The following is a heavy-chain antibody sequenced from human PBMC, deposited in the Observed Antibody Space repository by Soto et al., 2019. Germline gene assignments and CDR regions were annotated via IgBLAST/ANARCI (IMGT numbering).Heavy chain of an antibody. D-gene: IGHD2-21*01. V-gene: IGHV3-7*01. Sequence: EVQLVESGGGLVQPGGSLRLSCAASGFSFSASWMSWARQVPGKGLEWVANISPDGSRIGYVGYVKDRFTISRGNAQNTLYLQMNSLTAEDTAVYYCARHVIRGQGTLVTVSS. J-gene: IGHJ4*02. CDR1: GFSFSASW. CDR3: ARHVI. CDR2: ISPDGSRI.